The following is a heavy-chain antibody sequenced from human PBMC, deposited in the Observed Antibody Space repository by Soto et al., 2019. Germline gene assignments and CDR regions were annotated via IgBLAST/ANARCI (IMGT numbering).Heavy chain of an antibody. CDR3: VAGSNFDY. CDR1: GYTFTTYD. CDR2: MNANSGNT. J-gene: IGHJ4*02. V-gene: IGHV1-8*01. D-gene: IGHD6-19*01. Sequence: QVQLVQSGAEVRMPGASVKVSCKASGYTFTTYDINWVRQATGQGLEWMGWMNANSGNTAYVQKFQGRVTMTRNTSISTAYMELSSLRSDDTAVYYCVAGSNFDYWGQGTLVTVSS.